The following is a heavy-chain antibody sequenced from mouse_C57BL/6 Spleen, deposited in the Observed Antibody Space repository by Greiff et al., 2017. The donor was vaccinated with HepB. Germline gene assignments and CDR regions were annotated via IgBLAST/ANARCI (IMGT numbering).Heavy chain of an antibody. V-gene: IGHV1-53*01. J-gene: IGHJ2*01. CDR3: ARPLGDRYYGSSYGY. Sequence: QVQLQQPGTELVKPGASVKLSCKASGYTFTSYWMHWVKQRPGQGLEWIGNINPSNGGTNFNEKFKSKATLTVDKSSSTAYMQLSSLTSEDSAVYYCARPLGDRYYGSSYGYWGQGTTLTVSS. CDR1: GYTFTSYW. D-gene: IGHD1-1*01. CDR2: INPSNGGT.